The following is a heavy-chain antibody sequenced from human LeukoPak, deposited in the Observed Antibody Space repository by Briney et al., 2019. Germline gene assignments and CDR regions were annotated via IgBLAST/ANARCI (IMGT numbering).Heavy chain of an antibody. CDR2: IYPGDSDT. J-gene: IGHJ4*02. V-gene: IGHV5-51*03. Sequence: PGESLTISRTGAGYSFTSYWIGWVRQMPGKGLEWMGIIYPGDSDTRYSPSFQGQVTIPADKSISTAYLQWSSLKASDTAMYYCARRVGYYYDSSGYYEPHFDYWGQGTLVTVSS. CDR3: ARRVGYYYDSSGYYEPHFDY. D-gene: IGHD3-22*01. CDR1: GYSFTSYW.